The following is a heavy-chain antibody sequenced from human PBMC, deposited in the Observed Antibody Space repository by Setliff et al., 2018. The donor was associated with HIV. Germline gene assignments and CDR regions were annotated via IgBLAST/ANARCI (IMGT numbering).Heavy chain of an antibody. CDR2: ISYDGSNK. Sequence: GGSLRLSCAASGFIFSTYAMHWVRQAPGKGLEWVAVISYDGSNKYYADSVKDRFTISRDNSKNTVYLQMNSLRPEDTAVYYCARDPSAEILTGYKSYYYYMDVWGKGTTVTVSS. V-gene: IGHV3-30*01. D-gene: IGHD3-9*01. CDR3: ARDPSAEILTGYKSYYYYMDV. CDR1: GFIFSTYA. J-gene: IGHJ6*03.